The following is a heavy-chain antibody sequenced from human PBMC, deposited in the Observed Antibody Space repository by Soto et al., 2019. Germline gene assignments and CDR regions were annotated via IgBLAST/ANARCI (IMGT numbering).Heavy chain of an antibody. CDR3: AKCTGGYYDSSGYPPDY. V-gene: IGHV3-23*01. CDR2: ISGSGGST. Sequence: PGGSLRLPCAASGFTFSSYAMSWFPQAPGKGLEWVSAISGSGGSTYYADSVKGRFTISRDNSKNTLYLQMNSLRAEDTAVYYCAKCTGGYYDSSGYPPDYWGQGT. D-gene: IGHD3-22*01. CDR1: GFTFSSYA. J-gene: IGHJ4*02.